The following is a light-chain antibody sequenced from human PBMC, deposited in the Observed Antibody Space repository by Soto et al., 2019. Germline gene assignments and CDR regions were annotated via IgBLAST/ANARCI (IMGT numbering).Light chain of an antibody. Sequence: QSALTQPDSVSGSPGQSITSSCTGTSSDDGAYNFVSWHQQHPGKAPKLMIYNVYDRPSGISYRFSGSKSGNTASLTISGLQGEDEADYYCSAYTVSRTYVFGTGTKVTVL. V-gene: IGLV2-14*03. CDR2: NVY. CDR3: SAYTVSRTYV. CDR1: SSDDGAYNF. J-gene: IGLJ1*01.